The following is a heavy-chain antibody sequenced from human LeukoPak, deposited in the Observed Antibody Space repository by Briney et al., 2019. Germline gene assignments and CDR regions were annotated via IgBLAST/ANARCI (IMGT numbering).Heavy chain of an antibody. J-gene: IGHJ3*02. CDR3: ARVRVAARPDDAFDI. CDR1: GGSISSGGYY. V-gene: IGHV4-31*03. Sequence: SETLSLTCTVSGGSISSGGYYWSWIRQHPGKGLEWIGYIYYSGSTYYNPSLKSRVTISVDTSKNQFSLKLSSVTAADTAVYYCARVRVAARPDDAFDIWVQATMVTVSS. D-gene: IGHD6-6*01. CDR2: IYYSGST.